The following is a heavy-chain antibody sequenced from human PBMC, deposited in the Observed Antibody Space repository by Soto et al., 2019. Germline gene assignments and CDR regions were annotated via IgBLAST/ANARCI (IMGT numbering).Heavy chain of an antibody. Sequence: KPSETLSLTCTVSGGFISTADYYWSWIRQPPGKALEWIGYIYYSGSTYYNPSLKSRLTMSVDTSKNQFSLKLTSVTAADTAVYYCALLLASPETYYFDYWGQGTLVTVSS. J-gene: IGHJ4*02. CDR1: GGFISTADYY. D-gene: IGHD3-3*01. CDR3: ALLLASPETYYFDY. CDR2: IYYSGST. V-gene: IGHV4-30-4*01.